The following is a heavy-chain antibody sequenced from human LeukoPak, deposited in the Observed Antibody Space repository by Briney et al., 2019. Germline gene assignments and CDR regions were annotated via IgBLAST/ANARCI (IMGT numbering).Heavy chain of an antibody. CDR3: ARGGGYSYGLPSGY. J-gene: IGHJ4*02. Sequence: GASVKVSCKASGYTFTGYYMHWVRQAPGQGLEWMGWINPNSGGKNYAQKFQGRVTMTRDTSISTAYMELSRLRSDDTAVYYCARGGGYSYGLPSGYWGQGTLVTVSS. V-gene: IGHV1-2*02. D-gene: IGHD5-18*01. CDR1: GYTFTGYY. CDR2: INPNSGGK.